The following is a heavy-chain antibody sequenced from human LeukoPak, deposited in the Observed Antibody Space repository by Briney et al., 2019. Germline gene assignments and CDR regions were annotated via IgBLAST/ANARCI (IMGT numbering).Heavy chain of an antibody. V-gene: IGHV3-30-3*01. J-gene: IGHJ4*02. CDR3: ARIYMTTFDY. D-gene: IGHD4-11*01. Sequence: GGSLRLSCAASGFTFSSYAMHWVRQAPGKGLEWVAVISYDGSNKYYADSVEGRFTISRDNSKNTLYLQMNSLRAEDTAVYYCARIYMTTFDYWGQGTLVTVSS. CDR1: GFTFSSYA. CDR2: ISYDGSNK.